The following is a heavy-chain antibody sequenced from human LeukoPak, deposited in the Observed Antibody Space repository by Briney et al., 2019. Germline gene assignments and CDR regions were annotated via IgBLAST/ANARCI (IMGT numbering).Heavy chain of an antibody. V-gene: IGHV3-74*01. CDR1: GFTFTGYW. J-gene: IGHJ3*02. CDR3: VSHVYGGSPFDI. D-gene: IGHD4-23*01. CDR2: INTDGSTT. Sequence: PGGSLRLSCAAPGFTFTGYWMHWVRQVPGTGLVWVSRINTDGSTTSYADSVKGRFTISPDNVENTLYLHMNTLRAEDTAVYHCVSHVYGGSPFDIWGQGTMVTVSS.